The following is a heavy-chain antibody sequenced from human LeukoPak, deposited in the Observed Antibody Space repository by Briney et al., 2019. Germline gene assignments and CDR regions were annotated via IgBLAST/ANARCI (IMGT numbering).Heavy chain of an antibody. D-gene: IGHD6-13*01. Sequence: GGSLRLSCAASGFTFSSYSMNWVRQAPGKGLEWVSSISSSSSYIYYADSVKGRFTISRDNAKNSLYLQMNSLRAEDTAVYYCARVRTTRYEARSWPDYWGQGTLVTVSS. CDR3: ARVRTTRYEARSWPDY. V-gene: IGHV3-21*01. CDR1: GFTFSSYS. J-gene: IGHJ4*02. CDR2: ISSSSSYI.